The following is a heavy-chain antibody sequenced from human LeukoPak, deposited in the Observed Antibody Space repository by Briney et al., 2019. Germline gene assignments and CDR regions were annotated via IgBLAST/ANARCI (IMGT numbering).Heavy chain of an antibody. J-gene: IGHJ4*02. CDR1: GYSISSGYY. Sequence: SETLSLTCTVSGYSISSGYYWGWIRQPPGKGLEWIGSIYHSGSTYYNPSLKSRVTISVDTSKNQFSLKLSSVTAADTAVYYCARGDYDYVWGSYRPAWGQGTLVTVSS. D-gene: IGHD3-16*02. V-gene: IGHV4-38-2*02. CDR2: IYHSGST. CDR3: ARGDYDYVWGSYRPA.